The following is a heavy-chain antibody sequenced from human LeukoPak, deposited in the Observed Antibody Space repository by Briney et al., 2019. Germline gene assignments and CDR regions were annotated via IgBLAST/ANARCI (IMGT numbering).Heavy chain of an antibody. J-gene: IGHJ6*02. D-gene: IGHD2-21*01. CDR2: ISGAGRST. V-gene: IGHV3-23*01. CDR1: GFTFSSCA. CDR3: EKDHRGGRDWLKADGYYYGMDV. Sequence: GGSLRLSCAASGFTFSSCATSWVRQAPGKGLEWVSSISGAGRSTYYADSVKGRFTISRDNSKNTLYLQMNSLRAEDTAVYYWEKDHRGGRDWLKADGYYYGMDVWGQGTTVTVSS.